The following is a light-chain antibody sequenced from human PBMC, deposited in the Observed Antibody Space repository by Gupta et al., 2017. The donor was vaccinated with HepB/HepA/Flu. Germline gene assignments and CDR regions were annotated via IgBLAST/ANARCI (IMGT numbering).Light chain of an antibody. J-gene: IGKJ2*04. V-gene: IGKV3-20*01. CDR1: QSVSSSY. CDR2: GAS. CDR3: QQYGSSLCS. Sequence: EIVLPQSPVTLSLSPGERATLSCRASQSVSSSYLAWYQQKPGQAPRLLIYGASSRATGIPDRFSGSGSGTDFTLTISRLEPEDFAVYYCQQYGSSLCSFGQGTKLEIK.